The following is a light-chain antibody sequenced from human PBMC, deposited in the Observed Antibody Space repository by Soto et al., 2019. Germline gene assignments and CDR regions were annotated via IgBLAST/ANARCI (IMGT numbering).Light chain of an antibody. Sequence: EIVLTQSPATLSLSPGERATLSCRASQSVSSYLAWYQQNPGQAPRLLIYDAPNRATGIPARFSGSGSGTDFTLTISGPVPEDFAVYYCQQRSNWPPTFGQGTKLEIK. CDR2: DAP. CDR3: QQRSNWPPT. CDR1: QSVSSY. J-gene: IGKJ2*01. V-gene: IGKV3-11*01.